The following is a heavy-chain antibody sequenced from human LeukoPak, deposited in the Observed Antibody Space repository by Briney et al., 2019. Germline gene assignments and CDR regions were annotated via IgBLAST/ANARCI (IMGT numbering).Heavy chain of an antibody. CDR1: GGSISSSGYY. J-gene: IGHJ4*02. CDR2: IYYSGST. CDR3: ARPAMVRGEDY. D-gene: IGHD3-10*01. Sequence: PSETLSLTCTVSGGSISSSGYYWGWIRQPPGKGLEWIGSIYYSGSTYYNPSLKSRVTISVDTSKNQFSLKLSSVTAADTAVYYCARPAMVRGEDYWGQGTLVTVSS. V-gene: IGHV4-39*01.